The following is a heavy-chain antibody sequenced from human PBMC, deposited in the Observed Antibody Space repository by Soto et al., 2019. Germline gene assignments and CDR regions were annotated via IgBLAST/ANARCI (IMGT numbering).Heavy chain of an antibody. CDR3: ARGVAGTGAFDY. D-gene: IGHD2-8*02. J-gene: IGHJ4*02. Sequence: QVQLEQSGPGLVKPSRPLSLTCNISGVSISSVNHYWSWIRQSPGEGLEWIGSIFDRGTTQYSPSLNGRVTISGDTSQTQFALTIPSVTVADTAVYYCARGVAGTGAFDYWGQGTLVTVSS. CDR1: GVSISSVNHY. V-gene: IGHV4-31*02. CDR2: IFDRGTT.